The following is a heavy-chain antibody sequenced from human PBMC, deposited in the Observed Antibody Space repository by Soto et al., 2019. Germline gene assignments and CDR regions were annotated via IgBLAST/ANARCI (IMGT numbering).Heavy chain of an antibody. CDR1: GLTFRMFA. V-gene: IGHV3-23*01. CDR3: AGTHWLLQGWFDP. J-gene: IGHJ5*02. D-gene: IGHD6-19*01. Sequence: EVQLLESGGDLVQPGGSLRLSCAASGLTFRMFAFSWVRQAPGKGLEWVSTISSDGGGRYYADSVRGRFTISRDNINHTVMLEMNSLLPDDTATYYCAGTHWLLQGWFDPWGEGAMVAVSS. CDR2: ISSDGGGR.